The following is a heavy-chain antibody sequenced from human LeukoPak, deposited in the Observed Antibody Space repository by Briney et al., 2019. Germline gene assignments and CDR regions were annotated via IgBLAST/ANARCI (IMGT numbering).Heavy chain of an antibody. CDR3: ARERPTVVPAAARRY. J-gene: IGHJ4*02. Sequence: PSGTLSLTCAVSGGSISSSNWWSWVRQPPGKGLEWIGEIYHSGSTNYNPSLKSRVTISVDESKNQFSLKLSSVTAADTAVYYCARERPTVVPAAARRYWGQGTLVTVSS. D-gene: IGHD2-2*01. CDR2: IYHSGST. CDR1: GGSISSSNW. V-gene: IGHV4-4*02.